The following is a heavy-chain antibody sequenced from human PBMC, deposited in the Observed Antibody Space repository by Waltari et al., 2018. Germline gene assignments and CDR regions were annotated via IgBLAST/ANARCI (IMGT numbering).Heavy chain of an antibody. Sequence: EVQLVESGGGLVQPGGSLRLSCEASGLTYSLYWMHWVRQAPGKGLEWVSRSNSDGSSISYADSVKGRFTISKDNARNTVYLQMNSLRADDTAIYYCARGARRTTQTTGWWYFDLWGRGTLVTVSS. CDR1: GLTYSLYW. J-gene: IGHJ2*01. CDR2: SNSDGSSI. CDR3: ARGARRTTQTTGWWYFDL. V-gene: IGHV3-74*01. D-gene: IGHD4-17*01.